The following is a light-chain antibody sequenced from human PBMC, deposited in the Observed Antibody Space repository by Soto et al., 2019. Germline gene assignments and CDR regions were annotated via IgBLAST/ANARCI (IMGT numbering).Light chain of an antibody. Sequence: QSALTQPPSASGSPGQSVTISCTGTSSDVGAYNYVSWYQQYPGKAPKLMIYGVSKRPSGVPDRFSGSKSGKTASLTVSGLQPEEEADYYCTSYAGNNIWVFGGGTKVTVL. J-gene: IGLJ3*02. CDR2: GVS. V-gene: IGLV2-8*01. CDR1: SSDVGAYNY. CDR3: TSYAGNNIWV.